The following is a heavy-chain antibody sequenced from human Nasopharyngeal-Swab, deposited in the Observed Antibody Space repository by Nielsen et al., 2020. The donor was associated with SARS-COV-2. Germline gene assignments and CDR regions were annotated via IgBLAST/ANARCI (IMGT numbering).Heavy chain of an antibody. CDR1: GFSFSIYW. D-gene: IGHD1-1*01. V-gene: IGHV3-74*01. CDR3: ARDSPWQELDY. Sequence: GGSLRLSCAASGFSFSIYWMHWVRQPLGKGLVWVSGISSDESTTTYADSVKGRFTISRDNTKNTLYLQMNSLRAEDTAVYYCARDSPWQELDYWGQGTLVTVSS. J-gene: IGHJ4*02. CDR2: ISSDESTT.